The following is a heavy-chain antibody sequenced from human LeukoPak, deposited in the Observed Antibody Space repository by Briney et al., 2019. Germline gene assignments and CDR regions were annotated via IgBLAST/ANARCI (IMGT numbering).Heavy chain of an antibody. Sequence: SETLSLTCAVYGGSFRGYYWSWIRQPPGKGLEWIGEINHSGSTNYNPSLKSRVTISVDTSKNQFSLKLSSVTAADTAVYYCARVVIPVNYFDYWGQGTLVTVSS. J-gene: IGHJ4*02. CDR3: ARVVIPVNYFDY. CDR2: INHSGST. D-gene: IGHD3-22*01. CDR1: GGSFRGYY. V-gene: IGHV4-34*01.